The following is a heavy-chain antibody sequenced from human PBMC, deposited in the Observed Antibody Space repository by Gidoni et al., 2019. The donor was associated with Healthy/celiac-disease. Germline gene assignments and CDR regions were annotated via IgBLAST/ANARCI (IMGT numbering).Heavy chain of an antibody. Sequence: VKVSCQASGGTFSSYAISWVRQAPGQGLEWMGGIIPIFGTANYAQKFQGRVTITADESTSTAYMELSSLRSEDTAVYYCARWELLGDYYYYGMDVWGQGTTVTVSS. CDR1: GGTFSSYA. CDR3: ARWELLGDYYYYGMDV. J-gene: IGHJ6*02. V-gene: IGHV1-69*01. CDR2: IIPIFGTA. D-gene: IGHD1-26*01.